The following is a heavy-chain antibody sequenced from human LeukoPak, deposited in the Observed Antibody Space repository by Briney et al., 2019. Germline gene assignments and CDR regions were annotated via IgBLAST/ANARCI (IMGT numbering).Heavy chain of an antibody. V-gene: IGHV3-30*18. CDR3: AKFGQQLVPDY. CDR2: ISYDGSNK. J-gene: IGHJ4*02. Sequence: PGGSLRLSCAASGFTFSSYGMHWVRQAPGKGLEWVAVISYDGSNKYYADSVKGRFTISRDNSKNTLYLQMNSQRAEDTAVYYCAKFGQQLVPDYWGQGTLVTVSS. D-gene: IGHD6-13*01. CDR1: GFTFSSYG.